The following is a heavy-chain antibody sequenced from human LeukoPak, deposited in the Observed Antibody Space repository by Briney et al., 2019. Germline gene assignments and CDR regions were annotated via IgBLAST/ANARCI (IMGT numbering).Heavy chain of an antibody. CDR1: RFTFSNAW. Sequence: PGGSLRLSCVASRFTFSNAWMSWVRQAPGKGLEWVGRIKSNTDGGTADYAAPVKGRFTISRDDSKNMLYLQMNSLKTEDTAVYYCTTNPVAYSSSTYDYWGQGTLVTVSS. CDR2: IKSNTDGGTA. CDR3: TTNPVAYSSSTYDY. D-gene: IGHD6-6*01. V-gene: IGHV3-15*01. J-gene: IGHJ4*02.